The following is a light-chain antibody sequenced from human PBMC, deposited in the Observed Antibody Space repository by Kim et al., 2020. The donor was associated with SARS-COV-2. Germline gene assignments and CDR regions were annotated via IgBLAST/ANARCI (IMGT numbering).Light chain of an antibody. CDR2: AAS. V-gene: IGKV1-27*01. CDR3: QNYNSAPFT. J-gene: IGKJ3*01. Sequence: APLGDRVTIACRASQGISTYLAWYQQKPGKVPELRIYAASTLQSGVPSRFSGSGSGTGVTLTISSLQPEDVATYYCQNYNSAPFTFGPGTKVDIK. CDR1: QGISTY.